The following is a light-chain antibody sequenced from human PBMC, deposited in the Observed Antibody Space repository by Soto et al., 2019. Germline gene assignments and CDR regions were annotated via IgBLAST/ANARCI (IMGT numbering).Light chain of an antibody. CDR3: SSYTSSSTYV. CDR1: SSDVGGYNY. CDR2: DVS. J-gene: IGLJ1*01. Sequence: QSALTQPASVSGSPGRAVTISCTGTSSDVGGYNYVAWYQQHPGKAPKLRIYDVSNRPSGVSNRFSGSKSGDTASLTISSLQAEEEADYYCSSYTSSSTYVFGTGTKVTVL. V-gene: IGLV2-14*01.